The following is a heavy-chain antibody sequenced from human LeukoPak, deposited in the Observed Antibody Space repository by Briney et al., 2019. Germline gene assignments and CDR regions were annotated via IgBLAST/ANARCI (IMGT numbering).Heavy chain of an antibody. CDR1: GFTFSNAW. J-gene: IGHJ6*03. D-gene: IGHD3-16*01. Sequence: GGSLRLSCAASGFTFSNAWMSWVRQAPGKGLEWVSSISSSSSYIYYADSVKGRFTISRDNAKNSLYLQMNSLRAEDTAVYYCARDGADTGYYYYYYMDVWGKGTTVTVSS. V-gene: IGHV3-21*01. CDR2: ISSSSSYI. CDR3: ARDGADTGYYYYYYMDV.